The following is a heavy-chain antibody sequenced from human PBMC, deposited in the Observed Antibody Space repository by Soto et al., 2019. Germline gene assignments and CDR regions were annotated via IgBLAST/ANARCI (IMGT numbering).Heavy chain of an antibody. V-gene: IGHV3-21*01. D-gene: IGHD6-13*01. Sequence: GGSLRLSCTASGFTFSSYSMNWVRQAPGKGLEWVSSISASSDYIFYIDSLKGRLTISRDNAKNSLYLQLNSLRAEDTAVYYCARGQQQLVVKRGTGYMDVWGKGTTVTVSS. CDR3: ARGQQQLVVKRGTGYMDV. CDR2: ISASSDYI. J-gene: IGHJ6*03. CDR1: GFTFSSYS.